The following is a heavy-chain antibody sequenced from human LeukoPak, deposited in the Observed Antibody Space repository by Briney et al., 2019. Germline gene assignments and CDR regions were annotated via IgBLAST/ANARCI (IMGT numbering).Heavy chain of an antibody. V-gene: IGHV1-2*02. J-gene: IGHJ5*02. CDR3: ARNRRGSYNWFDP. D-gene: IGHD3-10*01. CDR1: GYTFTGYY. CDR2: INPNSGGT. Sequence: ASVKVSCKASGYTFTGYYMHWVRQAPGQGLEWMGWINPNSGGTNYAQRFQGRVTMTRDTFISTAYMELSRLRSDDTAIYYCARNRRGSYNWFDPWGQGTLVTVSS.